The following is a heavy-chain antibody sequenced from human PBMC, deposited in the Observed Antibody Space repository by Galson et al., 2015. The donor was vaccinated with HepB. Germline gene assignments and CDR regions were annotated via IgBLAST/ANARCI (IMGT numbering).Heavy chain of an antibody. CDR3: AAGYYDSSGYYYSGFDY. D-gene: IGHD3-22*01. Sequence: SLRLSCAASGFTFSSYAMHWVRQAPGKGLEWVAVISYDGSNKYYADSVKGRFTISRDNSKNTLYLQMNSLRAEDTAVYYCAAGYYDSSGYYYSGFDYWGQGTLVTVSS. CDR2: ISYDGSNK. CDR1: GFTFSSYA. V-gene: IGHV3-30*04. J-gene: IGHJ4*02.